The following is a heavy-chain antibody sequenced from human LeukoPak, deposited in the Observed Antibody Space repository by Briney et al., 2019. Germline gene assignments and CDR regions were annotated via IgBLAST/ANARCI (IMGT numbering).Heavy chain of an antibody. V-gene: IGHV4-31*03. Sequence: SETLSLTCTVSGGSISSGGYYWRWIRQHPGKGLEWIGYIYYSGSTYYNPSLKSRVTISVDTSKNQFSLKLSSVTAADTAVYYCARSSGSYYKGFDYWGQGTLVTVSS. CDR1: GGSISSGGYY. D-gene: IGHD3-10*01. J-gene: IGHJ4*02. CDR3: ARSSGSYYKGFDY. CDR2: IYYSGST.